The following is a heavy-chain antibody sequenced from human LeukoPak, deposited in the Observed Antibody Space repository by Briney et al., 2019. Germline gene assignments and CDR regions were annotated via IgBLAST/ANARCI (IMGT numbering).Heavy chain of an antibody. CDR2: IYHSGST. D-gene: IGHD3-3*01. Sequence: SETLSLTCTVSGGSVSSYYWSWIRQPPGKGLEWIGYIYHSGSTNHSPSLKSRVTTSVDTSKNQFSLELSSVTAADTAVYFCASLGGYYDFWSDYRDYWGQGILVTVSS. CDR1: GGSVSSYY. V-gene: IGHV4-59*02. CDR3: ASLGGYYDFWSDYRDY. J-gene: IGHJ4*02.